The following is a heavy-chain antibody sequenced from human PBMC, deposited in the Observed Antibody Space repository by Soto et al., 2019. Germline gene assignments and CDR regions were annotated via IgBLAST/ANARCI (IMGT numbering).Heavy chain of an antibody. J-gene: IGHJ6*02. CDR1: GYTFTGYY. CDR2: INPNSGGT. CDR3: ARDRLPYCSSTSCSPYGMDV. V-gene: IGHV1-2*04. D-gene: IGHD2-2*01. Sequence: VKVSCKASGYTFTGYYMHWVRQAPGQGLEWMGWINPNSGGTNYAQKFQGWVTMTRDTSISTAYMELSRLRSDDTAVYYCARDRLPYCSSTSCSPYGMDVWGQGTTVTVSS.